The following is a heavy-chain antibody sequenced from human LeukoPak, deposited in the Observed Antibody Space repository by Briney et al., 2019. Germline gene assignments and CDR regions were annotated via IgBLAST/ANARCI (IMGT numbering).Heavy chain of an antibody. CDR3: ARQSGDSCWPLDY. Sequence: SETLSLTCTVSGGSISRYYWSWIRQPPGKGLEWIGFIYYSGSTNYNPSLKSRVTISVDTSKNQFSLKLSSVTAADTAVYYCARQSGDSCWPLDYWGQGTLVTVSS. CDR1: GGSISRYY. D-gene: IGHD2-2*01. CDR2: IYYSGST. J-gene: IGHJ4*02. V-gene: IGHV4-59*08.